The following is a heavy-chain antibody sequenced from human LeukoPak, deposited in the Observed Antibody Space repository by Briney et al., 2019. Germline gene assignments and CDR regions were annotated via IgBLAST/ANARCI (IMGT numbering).Heavy chain of an antibody. J-gene: IGHJ6*02. Sequence: GGSLRLSWVASAFTFTTKGTDCDRQAPGKGLEWEAFISYDGIMAFISFDGSNRPYVDSAKGGFTISRYNSKNTLYLQMNSLRAEQRAVYYCAKYLGLRAYHYYGMDVWGQGTTVTVSS. D-gene: IGHD3-16*01. CDR2: ISYDGIMAFISFDGSNR. CDR3: AKYLGLRAYHYYGMDV. V-gene: IGHV3-30*18. CDR1: AFTFTTKG.